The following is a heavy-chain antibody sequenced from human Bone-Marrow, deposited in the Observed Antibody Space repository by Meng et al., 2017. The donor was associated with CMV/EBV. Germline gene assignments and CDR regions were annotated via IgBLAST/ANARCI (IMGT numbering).Heavy chain of an antibody. D-gene: IGHD2-2*01. CDR3: ARVGVRSTSLSPGFDP. CDR2: IYHSGST. V-gene: IGHV4-38-2*02. Sequence: SETLSLTCTVSGYSISSGYYWGWIRQPPGEELEWIAIIYHSGSTYYNPSLKSRVTISVDTSKNQFSLKLSSVTAADTAVYYCARVGVRSTSLSPGFDPCGPGTLVAASS. J-gene: IGHJ5*02. CDR1: GYSISSGYY.